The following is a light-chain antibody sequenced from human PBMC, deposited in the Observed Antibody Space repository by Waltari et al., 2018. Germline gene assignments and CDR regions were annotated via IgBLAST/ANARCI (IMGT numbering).Light chain of an antibody. CDR3: QQYGSPPLYT. J-gene: IGKJ2*01. V-gene: IGKV3-20*01. Sequence: IVLTHSPITLILSPGERASLSCRASQSVYSNSVAWYQQRPGQAPRLLIYATSSRATDIPEWFIGSRSGTDFTLTISRREAEDFAVYYCQQYGSPPLYTFGQGTKLEIK. CDR1: QSVYSNS. CDR2: ATS.